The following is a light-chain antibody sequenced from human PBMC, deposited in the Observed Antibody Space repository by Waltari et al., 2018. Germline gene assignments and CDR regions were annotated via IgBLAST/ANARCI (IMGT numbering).Light chain of an antibody. Sequence: LPGKDAQDLVFGKKNRPSGVADRFSGSKSGTSASLAITGLQAEDEADYYCQSYYSGLRSSLFGGGTKLTVL. CDR2: GKK. CDR3: QSYYSGLRSSL. J-gene: IGLJ2*01. V-gene: IGLV1-40*01.